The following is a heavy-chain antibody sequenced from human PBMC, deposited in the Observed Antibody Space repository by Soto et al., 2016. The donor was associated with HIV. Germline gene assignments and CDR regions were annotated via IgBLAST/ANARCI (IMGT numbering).Heavy chain of an antibody. CDR3: ARDLWAGCSGGSCYSSNGMDV. V-gene: IGHV3-7*04. J-gene: IGHJ6*02. D-gene: IGHD2-15*01. Sequence: EVQLVESGGGLVQPGGSLRLSCAASGFTFSNYWMTWVRQAPGKGLEWVANIKQDGSEKYYVDSVKGRFTISRDNAKNSLYLQMNSLRAEDTAVYYCARDLWAGCSGGSCYSSNGMDVWGQGTTVTVSS. CDR2: IKQDGSEK. CDR1: GFTFSNYW.